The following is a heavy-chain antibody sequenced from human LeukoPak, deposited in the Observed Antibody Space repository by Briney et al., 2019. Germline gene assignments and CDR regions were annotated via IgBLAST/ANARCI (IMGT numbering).Heavy chain of an antibody. Sequence: PSETLSLTCTVSGGSISSGGYYWSWIRQHPGKGLEWIGYIYYSGSTYYNPSLKSRVTISVDTSKNQFSLKLGSVTAADTAVYYCATSATRKSNWYDPWGQGTLVTVSS. CDR1: GGSISSGGYY. V-gene: IGHV4-31*03. J-gene: IGHJ5*02. CDR3: ATSATRKSNWYDP. CDR2: IYYSGST.